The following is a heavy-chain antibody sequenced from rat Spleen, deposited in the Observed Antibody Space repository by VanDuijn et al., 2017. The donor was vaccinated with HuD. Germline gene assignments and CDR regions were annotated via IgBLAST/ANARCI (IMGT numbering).Heavy chain of an antibody. V-gene: IGHV5-7*01. J-gene: IGHJ2*01. D-gene: IGHD1-6*01. CDR1: GFTFSDYY. CDR3: ARPLMWDYFDY. Sequence: EVQLVESDGGLVQPGRSLKLSCAASGFTFSDYYMAWVRQAPNKGLEWVATISYDGSSTNYRDSVKGRFTISRDNAKSTLYLQVNSLRSEDTATYYCARPLMWDYFDYWGQGVMVTVSS. CDR2: ISYDGSST.